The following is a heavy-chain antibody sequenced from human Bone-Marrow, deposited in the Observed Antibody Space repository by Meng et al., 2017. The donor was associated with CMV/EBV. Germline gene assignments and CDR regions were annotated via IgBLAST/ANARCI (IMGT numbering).Heavy chain of an antibody. CDR3: ARDASYCSSTSCYMGRYNWFVP. V-gene: IGHV4-39*07. Sequence: SETLSLTCTVSGGSISSSSYYWGWIRQPPGKGLEWIGSIYYSGSTYYNPSLKSRVTISVDTSKNQFSLKLSSVTAADTAVYYCARDASYCSSTSCYMGRYNWFVPWGQGTLVTVSS. J-gene: IGHJ5*02. CDR1: GGSISSSSYY. CDR2: IYYSGST. D-gene: IGHD2-2*02.